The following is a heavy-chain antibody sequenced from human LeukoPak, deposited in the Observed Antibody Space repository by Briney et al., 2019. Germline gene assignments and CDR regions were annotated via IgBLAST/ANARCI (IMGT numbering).Heavy chain of an antibody. CDR3: ARDGGSQQRSFDC. J-gene: IGHJ4*02. Sequence: PGGSLRLSCAASGFIFSSYSMNWVRQAPGKGLEWVSSISSSSSYIYYADSVKGRFTISRDNAKTSLYLQMNSLRAEDTAVYYCARDGGSQQRSFDCWGQGTLVTVSS. V-gene: IGHV3-21*01. CDR1: GFIFSSYS. D-gene: IGHD6-13*01. CDR2: ISSSSSYI.